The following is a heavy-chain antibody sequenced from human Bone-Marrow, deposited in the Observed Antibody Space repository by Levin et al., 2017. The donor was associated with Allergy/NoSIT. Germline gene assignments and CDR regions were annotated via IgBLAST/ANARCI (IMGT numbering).Heavy chain of an antibody. CDR2: VSWNSGTI. CDR1: GFTFTDYA. Sequence: GGSLRLSCAASGFTFTDYAIHWIRQXXGRGLEWVSGVSWNSGTIGYADSVKGRFTISRDNAKNSLYLQMNSLRTEDTALYFCARQKNYSGTGYYYSSMDVRGQGTSVTVS. D-gene: IGHD4-23*01. CDR3: ARQKNYSGTGYYYSSMDV. V-gene: IGHV3-9*01. J-gene: IGHJ6*02.